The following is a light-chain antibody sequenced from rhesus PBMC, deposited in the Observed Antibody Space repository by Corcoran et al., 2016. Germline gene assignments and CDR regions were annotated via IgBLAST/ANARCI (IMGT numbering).Light chain of an antibody. V-gene: IGKV1-33*02. CDR2: AAS. J-gene: IGKJ4*01. CDR1: QGISHA. CDR3: QQGYSSPLT. Sequence: DIQMSQSPSSLSASVGDKVTITCRASQGISHALAWYQQKPGKAPKLLIYAASGFEAGVPSRFSCSKSGTDFTLTISSLQPEDFATYYCQQGYSSPLTFGGGTKVELK.